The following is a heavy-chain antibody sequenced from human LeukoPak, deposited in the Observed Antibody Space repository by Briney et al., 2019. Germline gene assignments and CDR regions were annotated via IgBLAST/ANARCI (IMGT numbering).Heavy chain of an antibody. J-gene: IGHJ4*02. CDR2: IYSSGHT. CDR1: GGSISNYY. Sequence: SETLSLTCTVSGGSISNYYWSWIRQPPGKGLEWIGYIYSSGHTNYNPSLKNRDTISVDTSKNQFSLNLTSVTAADTAVYYCSRENGAFSPFGYWGQGTLVTVLS. CDR3: SRENGAFSPFGY. V-gene: IGHV4-4*08. D-gene: IGHD2-8*01.